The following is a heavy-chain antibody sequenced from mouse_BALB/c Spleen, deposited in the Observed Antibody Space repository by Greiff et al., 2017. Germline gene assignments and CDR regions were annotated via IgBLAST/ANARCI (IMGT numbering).Heavy chain of an antibody. V-gene: IGHV1-37*01. CDR2: INPYNGDT. CDR1: GYSFTGYF. D-gene: IGHD2-3*01. Sequence: EVQLQQSGPELVKPGASVKISCKASGYSFTGYFMNWVQQSHGKSLEWIGRINPYNGDTFYNQKFKGKATLTVDKSSSTAHMELLSLTSEDSAVYYCGSDDGYYVFDYWGQGTTLTVSS. CDR3: GSDDGYYVFDY. J-gene: IGHJ2*01.